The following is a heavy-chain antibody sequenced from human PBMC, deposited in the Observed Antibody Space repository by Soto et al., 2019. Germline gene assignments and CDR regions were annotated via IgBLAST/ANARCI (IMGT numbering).Heavy chain of an antibody. V-gene: IGHV1-69*12. CDR3: ARGLDYYDSSGYSFDY. CDR1: GGTFSSYA. CDR2: IIPIFGTA. Sequence: QVQLVQSGAEVKKPGSSVKVSCKASGGTFSSYAISWVRQAPGQGLEWMGGIIPIFGTANYAQKFQGRVTITADESTSTAYMELSSLRSEDTAVYYGARGLDYYDSSGYSFDYWGQGTLVTVSS. D-gene: IGHD3-22*01. J-gene: IGHJ4*02.